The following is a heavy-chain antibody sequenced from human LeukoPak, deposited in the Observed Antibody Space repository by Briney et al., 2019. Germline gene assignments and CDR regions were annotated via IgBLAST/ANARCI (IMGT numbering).Heavy chain of an antibody. CDR2: MNPNSGNT. CDR3: ARAVLRYFDWLDLSDY. J-gene: IGHJ4*02. D-gene: IGHD3-9*01. V-gene: IGHV1-8*03. CDR1: GYTFTSYD. Sequence: ASVKVSCKASGYTFTSYDINWVRQATGQGLEWMGWMNPNSGNTGYAQKFQGRVTITRNTSISTAYMELSSLRSEDTAVYYCARAVLRYFDWLDLSDYWGQGTLVTVSS.